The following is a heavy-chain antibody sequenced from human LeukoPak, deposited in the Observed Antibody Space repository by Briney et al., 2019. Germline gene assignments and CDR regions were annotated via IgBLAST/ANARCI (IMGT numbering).Heavy chain of an antibody. Sequence: SETLSLTCTVSGGSISSGGYYWSWIRQHPGKGLEWIGYIYYSGSTYYNPSLKSRVTISVDTSKNQFSLKLSSVTAVDTAVYYCARACSSTSCYKAGYYYGMDVWGQGTTVTVSS. J-gene: IGHJ6*02. D-gene: IGHD2-2*01. V-gene: IGHV4-31*03. CDR2: IYYSGST. CDR1: GGSISSGGYY. CDR3: ARACSSTSCYKAGYYYGMDV.